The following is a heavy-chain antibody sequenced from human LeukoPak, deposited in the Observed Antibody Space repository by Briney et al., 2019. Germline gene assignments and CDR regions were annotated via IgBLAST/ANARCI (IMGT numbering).Heavy chain of an antibody. V-gene: IGHV3-49*04. CDR2: ISSKAYGGTT. CDR1: GFTFGDYV. Sequence: GGSLRLSCTASGFTFGDYVLSWVRQAPGKGLERVGFISSKAYGGTTEYAASVKGRFTISRDDSKSIAYLQMNSLKTEDTAVYYCTLSTVTPFDYWGQGTLVTVSS. CDR3: TLSTVTPFDY. D-gene: IGHD4-17*01. J-gene: IGHJ4*02.